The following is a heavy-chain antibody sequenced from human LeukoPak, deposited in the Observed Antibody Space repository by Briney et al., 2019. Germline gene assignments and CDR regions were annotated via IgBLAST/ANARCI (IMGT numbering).Heavy chain of an antibody. D-gene: IGHD4-23*01. V-gene: IGHV3-69-1*01. Sequence: GGSLRLSCAASGCTFTDYTINWVRQAPGKGLEWVSSISTSSNIYYADSVKGRFTVSRDNAKNSVYQQTNSLRAEDTAVYYCARDRSYVGFDYWGQGTLVTVSS. CDR2: ISTSSNI. J-gene: IGHJ4*02. CDR1: GCTFTDYT. CDR3: ARDRSYVGFDY.